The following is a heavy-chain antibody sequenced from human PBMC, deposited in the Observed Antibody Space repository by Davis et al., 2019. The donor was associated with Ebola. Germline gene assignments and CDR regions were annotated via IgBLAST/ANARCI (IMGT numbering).Heavy chain of an antibody. CDR3: ASGFGNYLNY. J-gene: IGHJ4*02. V-gene: IGHV3-53*01. CDR1: GGSISSNH. CDR2: IYSGGSR. D-gene: IGHD3-10*01. Sequence: PSETLSLTCTVSGGSISSNHWWSWVRQAPGKGLEWVSVIYSGGSRYYTDSVKGRFTISRDTSKNMLYLQMNSLRAEDTAVYFCASGFGNYLNYWGQGTLVTVSS.